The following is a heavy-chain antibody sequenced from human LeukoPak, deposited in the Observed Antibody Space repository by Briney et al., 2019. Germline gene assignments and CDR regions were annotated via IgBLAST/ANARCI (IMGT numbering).Heavy chain of an antibody. D-gene: IGHD3-10*01. V-gene: IGHV1-2*02. CDR1: VYTFTVYY. CDR3: ARDRKAGYYYGSGPYWGY. Sequence: GASVTVSCKSSVYTFTVYYMHWVRQAPGQGLEWMGWINPNSGGTNYAQKFQGRVTMTRDTSISTAYMELSRLRSDDTAVYYCARDRKAGYYYGSGPYWGYWGQGTLVTVSS. CDR2: INPNSGGT. J-gene: IGHJ4*02.